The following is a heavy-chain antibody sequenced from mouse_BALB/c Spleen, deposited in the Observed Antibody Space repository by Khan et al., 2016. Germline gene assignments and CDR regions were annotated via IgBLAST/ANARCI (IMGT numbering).Heavy chain of an antibody. CDR3: ARRYFDV. Sequence: EVQLQESGPGLVKPSQSLSLTCTVTGYSITSDYAWNWIRQFPGNKLEWMGYISYSGSTSYNPSLNSRISITRDTSKNQFFLQLNSVTTEDTATYYCARRYFDVWGAGTTVTVSS. CDR1: GYSITSDYA. CDR2: ISYSGST. V-gene: IGHV3-2*02. J-gene: IGHJ1*01.